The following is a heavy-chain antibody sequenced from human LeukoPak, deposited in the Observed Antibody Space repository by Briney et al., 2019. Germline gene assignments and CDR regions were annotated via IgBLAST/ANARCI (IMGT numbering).Heavy chain of an antibody. CDR2: IRSKAYGGTT. Sequence: GGSLRLCCTASGFTFGDYAMSWVRQASGKGLEWVGFIRSKAYGGTTEYAASVKGRFTISRDDSKSIAYLQMNSLKTEDTAVYYCTRVFDWLFSFDYWGQGTLVTVSS. J-gene: IGHJ4*02. CDR1: GFTFGDYA. V-gene: IGHV3-49*04. D-gene: IGHD3-9*01. CDR3: TRVFDWLFSFDY.